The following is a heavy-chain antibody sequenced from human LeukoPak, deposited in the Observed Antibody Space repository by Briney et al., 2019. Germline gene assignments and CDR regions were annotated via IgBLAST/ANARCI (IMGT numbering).Heavy chain of an antibody. D-gene: IGHD3-3*01. J-gene: IGHJ6*03. CDR3: ARYLRITIFGVSIFNYYMDV. CDR1: GGSFSGYY. Sequence: SETLSLTCAVYGGSFSGYYWSWIRQPPGKGLEWIGEINHSGSTNYNPSLKSRVTISVATSTTPFSLPLTSLTAPDTAVYYCARYLRITIFGVSIFNYYMDVWGKGTTVTVSS. CDR2: INHSGST. V-gene: IGHV4-34*01.